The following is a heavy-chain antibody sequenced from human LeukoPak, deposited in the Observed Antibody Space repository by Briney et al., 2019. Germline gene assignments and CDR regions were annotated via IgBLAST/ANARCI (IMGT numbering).Heavy chain of an antibody. V-gene: IGHV7-4-1*02. CDR3: ARPLRFLEWLPDY. D-gene: IGHD3-3*01. Sequence: ASVKVSCKASGYTFTSYAMNWVRQAPGQGLEWMGWISTNTGNPTYAQGFTGRFVFSLDTSVGTAYLQISSLKAEDTAVYYCARPLRFLEWLPDYWGQGTLVTVSS. CDR1: GYTFTSYA. J-gene: IGHJ4*02. CDR2: ISTNTGNP.